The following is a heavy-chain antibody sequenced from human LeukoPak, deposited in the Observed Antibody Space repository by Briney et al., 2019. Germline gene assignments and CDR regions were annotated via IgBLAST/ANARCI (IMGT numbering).Heavy chain of an antibody. Sequence: GGSLRLSCAVSGFTFRTYSMNWVRQAPGKGLEWVSAISGSGGSTYYADSVKGRFTISRDNSKNTLYLQMNSLRAEDTAVYYCAKDRPYSSGPTPGPWGQGTLVTVSS. D-gene: IGHD6-19*01. CDR1: GFTFRTYS. J-gene: IGHJ5*02. CDR2: ISGSGGST. CDR3: AKDRPYSSGPTPGP. V-gene: IGHV3-23*01.